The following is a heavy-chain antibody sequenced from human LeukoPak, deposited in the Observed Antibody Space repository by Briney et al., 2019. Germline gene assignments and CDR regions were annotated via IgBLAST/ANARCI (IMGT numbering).Heavy chain of an antibody. CDR1: GGSISSYY. D-gene: IGHD1-26*01. CDR3: ARDTTRTGSYSYYFDY. V-gene: IGHV4-4*07. CDR2: IYTSGST. Sequence: SETLSLTCTVSGGSISSYYWSWIRQPAGKGLEWIGRIYTSGSTNYNPSLKSRVTMSVDTSKNQFSLKLSSVTAADTAVYYCARDTTRTGSYSYYFDYWGQGTLVTVSS. J-gene: IGHJ4*02.